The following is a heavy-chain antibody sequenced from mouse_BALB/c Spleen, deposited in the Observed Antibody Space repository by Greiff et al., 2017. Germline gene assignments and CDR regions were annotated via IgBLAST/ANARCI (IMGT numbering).Heavy chain of an antibody. D-gene: IGHD4-1*01. V-gene: IGHV1S127*01. CDR2: IDPSDSYT. J-gene: IGHJ2*01. CDR1: GYTFTSYW. CDR3: TRKTGTLDY. Sequence: QVQLQQPGAELVKPGASVKMSCKASGYTFTSYWMHWVKQRPGQGLEWIGTIDPSDSYTSYNQKFKGKATLTVDTSSSTAYMQLSSLTSEDSAVYYSTRKTGTLDYWGQGTTLTVSS.